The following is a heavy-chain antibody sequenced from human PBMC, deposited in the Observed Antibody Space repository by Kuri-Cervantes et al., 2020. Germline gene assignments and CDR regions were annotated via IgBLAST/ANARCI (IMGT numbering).Heavy chain of an antibody. J-gene: IGHJ3*02. CDR1: GFTFSSYG. D-gene: IGHD3-3*01. CDR2: IWHGGSNK. Sequence: GESLKISCAASGFTFSSYGMHWVRQAPGKGLEWVAVIWHGGSNKYYADSVKGRFTISRDNSKNTLYLQMNSLRAEDTAVYYCARGSGSAIFGIWGQGTMVTVSS. V-gene: IGHV3-33*01. CDR3: ARGSGSAIFGI.